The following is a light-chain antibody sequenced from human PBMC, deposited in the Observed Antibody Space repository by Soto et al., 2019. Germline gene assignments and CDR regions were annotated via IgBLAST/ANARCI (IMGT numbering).Light chain of an antibody. J-gene: IGKJ1*01. CDR2: AAS. Sequence: DIQMTQSPSSLSASVGDEVTIPCRASQTIMTYLNWYQLKPGKPPRLLIYAASSLQSGVPSRFSGSGSGTDFTLTISSLQPEDFATYSCQQSYNSPQTFGRGTKVDI. V-gene: IGKV1-39*01. CDR1: QTIMTY. CDR3: QQSYNSPQT.